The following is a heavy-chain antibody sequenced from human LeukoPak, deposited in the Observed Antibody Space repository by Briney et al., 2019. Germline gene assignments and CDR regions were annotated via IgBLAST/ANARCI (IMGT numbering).Heavy chain of an antibody. CDR2: IYHSGST. J-gene: IGHJ4*02. V-gene: IGHV4-30-2*01. Sequence: SGTLSLTCAVSGGSISSGGYSWSWIRQPPGKGLEWIGYIYHSGSTYYNPSLKSRVTISVDRSKNQFSLKLSSVTAADTAVYSCARGEGGTPGGSFLDYWAQGPLVTVS. CDR1: GGSISSGGYS. CDR3: ARGEGGTPGGSFLDY. D-gene: IGHD3-3*01.